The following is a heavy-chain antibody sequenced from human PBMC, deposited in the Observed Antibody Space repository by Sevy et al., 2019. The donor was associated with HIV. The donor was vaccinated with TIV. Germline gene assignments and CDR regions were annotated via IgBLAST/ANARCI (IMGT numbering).Heavy chain of an antibody. V-gene: IGHV5-51*01. CDR2: IYPGHSDT. CDR1: GYSFTSYW. J-gene: IGHJ4*02. D-gene: IGHD5-18*01. Sequence: GKSLKISCKGSGYSFTSYWIGWMRQMPGKGLEWMGIIYPGHSDTRYSPSFQGQVTISADKSIGTAYLQWSSLKASDTAIYYCARLRDSAMVMGYFDYWGQGTLVSVSS. CDR3: ARLRDSAMVMGYFDY.